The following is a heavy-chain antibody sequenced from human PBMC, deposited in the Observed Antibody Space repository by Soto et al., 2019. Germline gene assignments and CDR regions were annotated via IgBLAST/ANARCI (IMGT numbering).Heavy chain of an antibody. CDR2: IYYSGNT. J-gene: IGHJ6*02. Sequence: SETLSLTCTVSGGSISSGGYYWSWVRQNPRRGLEWIGNIYYSGNTYYNPSLKSRLTISVDTSKNQFSLNLSSVTAADTAVYYCARDRLMATAGTARHYFGLDVWGQGTTVTVSS. D-gene: IGHD5-18*01. CDR1: GGSISSGGYY. CDR3: ARDRLMATAGTARHYFGLDV. V-gene: IGHV4-31*03.